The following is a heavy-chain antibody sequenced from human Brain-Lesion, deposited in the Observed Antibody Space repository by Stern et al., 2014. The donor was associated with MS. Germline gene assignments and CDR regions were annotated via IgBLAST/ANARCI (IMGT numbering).Heavy chain of an antibody. CDR1: GYIFTGYY. CDR2: INPNTGGT. Sequence: QLVQSGAEVKKPGASVKVSCKTSGYIFTGYYIHWVRQAPGQGLEWMAWINPNTGGTKYAQKFQGRVTMSRDTSISTAYVELSSLTSDDTAVYYCARDQRGITIYGVVTDYYYLGMDVWGQGTTVTVSS. V-gene: IGHV1-2*02. J-gene: IGHJ6*02. D-gene: IGHD3-3*01. CDR3: ARDQRGITIYGVVTDYYYLGMDV.